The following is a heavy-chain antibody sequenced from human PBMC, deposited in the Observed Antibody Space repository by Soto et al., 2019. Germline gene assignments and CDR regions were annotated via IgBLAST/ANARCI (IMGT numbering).Heavy chain of an antibody. CDR3: AATGGHYFGLDV. CDR1: DHTFTYYG. J-gene: IGHJ6*02. V-gene: IGHV1-18*01. CDR2: ISGYNGNT. D-gene: IGHD2-8*02. Sequence: QVQLLQSGGEVKKPGASVKVSCNSTDHTFTYYGINWVRRVPGQGLEWMGWISGYNGNTKYAQKFKDRVTMRADTGTRTAYMEMRSLTSDGTAVYFCAATGGHYFGLDVWGQGTTVTVSS.